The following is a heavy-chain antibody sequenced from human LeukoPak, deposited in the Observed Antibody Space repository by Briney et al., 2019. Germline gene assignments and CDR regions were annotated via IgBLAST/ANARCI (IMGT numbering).Heavy chain of an antibody. Sequence: SETLSLTCTVSGGSISSSSYYWGWIRQPPGKGLEWIGSIYYSGSTYYNPSLKSRVTISVDTSKNRFSLKLSSVTAADTAVYYCASPSVLGPGSYYYYYYMDVWGKGTTVTVSS. CDR3: ASPSVLGPGSYYYYYYMDV. CDR1: GGSISSSSYY. D-gene: IGHD3-10*02. V-gene: IGHV4-39*07. J-gene: IGHJ6*03. CDR2: IYYSGST.